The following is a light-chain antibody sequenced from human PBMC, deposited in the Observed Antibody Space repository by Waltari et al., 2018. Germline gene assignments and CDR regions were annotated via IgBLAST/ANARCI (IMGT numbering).Light chain of an antibody. CDR3: SSYAGSNNWV. CDR1: SSDVGGYNY. V-gene: IGLV2-8*01. J-gene: IGLJ3*02. CDR2: EVS. Sequence: QSALTQPPSASGSPGQSVTISCTGTSSDVGGYNYVSWYQQHPGNAPKLMIYEVSERPSGVPNRFSGSKSGNTASLTVSGLQAEDEADYYCSSYAGSNNWVFGGGTKLTVL.